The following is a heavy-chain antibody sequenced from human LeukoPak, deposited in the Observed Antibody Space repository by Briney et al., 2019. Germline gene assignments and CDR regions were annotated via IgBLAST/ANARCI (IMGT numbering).Heavy chain of an antibody. J-gene: IGHJ6*03. V-gene: IGHV3-23*01. CDR1: GFTYDNYA. Sequence: GGSLRLSCAASGFTYDNYAMSWVRQAPGKGPEWVSSISGSGGDTYYADSVKGRFTISRDNSKNTLYLQMNSLRAEDTAVYYCAKAPATGEGYYFYYMDVWGKGTTVTVSS. CDR2: ISGSGGDT. D-gene: IGHD7-27*01. CDR3: AKAPATGEGYYFYYMDV.